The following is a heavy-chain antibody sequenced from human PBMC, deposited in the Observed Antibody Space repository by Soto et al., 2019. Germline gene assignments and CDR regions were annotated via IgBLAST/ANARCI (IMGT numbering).Heavy chain of an antibody. CDR2: IIPIFGTA. D-gene: IGHD2-15*01. V-gene: IGHV1-69*06. CDR1: GGTFSSYA. CDR3: ARVACSGGSCYSWDYYYYGMAV. Sequence: QVQLVQSGAEVKKPGSSVKVSCKASGGTFSSYAISWVRQAPGQGLEWMGGIIPIFGTANYAQKFQGRVTITADKSTGTAYMERSSLRSEDTAVYYCARVACSGGSCYSWDYYYYGMAVWGQGTTVTVSS. J-gene: IGHJ6*02.